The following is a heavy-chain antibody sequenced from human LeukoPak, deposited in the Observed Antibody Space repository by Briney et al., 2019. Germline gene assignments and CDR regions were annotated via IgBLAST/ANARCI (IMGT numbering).Heavy chain of an antibody. D-gene: IGHD3-10*01. CDR2: IYPGDSDN. J-gene: IGHJ4*02. CDR1: GSIFTSYG. CDR3: ARRVTRVRGFTAFDY. V-gene: IGHV5-51*01. Sequence: GESLETSWKASGSIFTSYGIGGVRQLPAKGLEWMGIIYPGDSDNRYSTPFQGQATNSADKSISTAYRQWSRLKASDTAMYYCARRVTRVRGFTAFDYWGQGTLVTVSS.